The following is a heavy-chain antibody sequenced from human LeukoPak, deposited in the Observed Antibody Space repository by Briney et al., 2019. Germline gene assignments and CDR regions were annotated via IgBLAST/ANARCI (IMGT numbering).Heavy chain of an antibody. V-gene: IGHV1-2*02. Sequence: GASVKVSCKASGYTFTGYYMHWVRQAPGQGLEWMGWINPNSGGTNYAQKFQGRVTMTRDTSISTAYMELSRLRSDDTAVYYCARDHDWNSVSAFDIWGQGTMVTVSS. J-gene: IGHJ3*02. CDR2: INPNSGGT. D-gene: IGHD1-7*01. CDR1: GYTFTGYY. CDR3: ARDHDWNSVSAFDI.